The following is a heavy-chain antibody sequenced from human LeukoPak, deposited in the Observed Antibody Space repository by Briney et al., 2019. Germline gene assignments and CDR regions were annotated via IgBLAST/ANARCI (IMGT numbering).Heavy chain of an antibody. CDR1: GGSIGTYY. D-gene: IGHD3-22*01. V-gene: IGHV4-59*01. CDR2: AYYSGST. J-gene: IGHJ4*02. CDR3: ARDRYYYDSSGWYDY. Sequence: PSETLSLTCTVSGGSIGTYYWSWIRQPPGKGLEWIGYAYYSGSTTYNPSLESRVTISVDTSKNQFSLKLSSVTAADTAVYYCARDRYYYDSSGWYDYWGQGTLVTVSS.